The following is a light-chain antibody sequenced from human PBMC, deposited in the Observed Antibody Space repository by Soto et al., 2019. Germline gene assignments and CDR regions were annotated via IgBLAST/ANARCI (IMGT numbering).Light chain of an antibody. Sequence: EIVLTQSPGTLSLSPGERGTLSCRASQSVRSSNLAWYQQKSGQAPRLLIYDASSRATGIPDRFSGSGSGTDFTLTISRLEPEDFAVYYCQQYGNSPWTFGQGTKVEIK. J-gene: IGKJ1*01. CDR1: QSVRSSN. CDR2: DAS. CDR3: QQYGNSPWT. V-gene: IGKV3-20*01.